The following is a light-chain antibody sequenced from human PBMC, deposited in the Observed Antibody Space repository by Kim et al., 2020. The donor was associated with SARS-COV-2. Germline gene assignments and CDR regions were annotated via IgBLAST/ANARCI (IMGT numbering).Light chain of an antibody. CDR1: SSNIGSNY. CDR3: AAWDDSLSCYV. Sequence: ELTQPPSASGTPGQRVIISCSGSSSNIGSNYVNWYQQLPGMAPKLLIFSNKQRPSGVPDRFSGSKSVTSASLAISGLQSEDEADYYCAAWDDSLSCYVFGTGTKVTVL. V-gene: IGLV1-44*01. J-gene: IGLJ1*01. CDR2: SNK.